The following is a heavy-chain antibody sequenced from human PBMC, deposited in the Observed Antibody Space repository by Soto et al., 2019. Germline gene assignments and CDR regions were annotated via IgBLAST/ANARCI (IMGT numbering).Heavy chain of an antibody. Sequence: QVQLVQSGAEVKKPGASVKVSCKASGYTFTSYDINWVRQATRQGFEYLGLMNPNSGNTGYVKKVQGRVNMTRDTSMRPAYMELSGLRSEGTAVYYCAGGIKYGDYSRLFDPWGPGTLVTVSS. D-gene: IGHD4-17*01. CDR3: AGGIKYGDYSRLFDP. CDR2: MNPNSGNT. J-gene: IGHJ5*02. CDR1: GYTFTSYD. V-gene: IGHV1-8*01.